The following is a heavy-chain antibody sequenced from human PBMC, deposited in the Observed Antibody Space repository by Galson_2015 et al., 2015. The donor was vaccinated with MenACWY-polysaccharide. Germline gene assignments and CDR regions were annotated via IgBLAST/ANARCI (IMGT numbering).Heavy chain of an antibody. V-gene: IGHV3-48*03. CDR2: VSSGGSTI. Sequence: SLRLSCAASGFTFSSYEMNWVRQAPGKGLEWVAYVSSGGSTIYYADSVKGRFTISRDNAKNSLYLQMNSLRAEDTAVYYCARQGVVATIFGVAFDISGQATMVTVSS. CDR1: GFTFSSYE. CDR3: ARQGVVATIFGVAFDI. J-gene: IGHJ3*02. D-gene: IGHD5-12*01.